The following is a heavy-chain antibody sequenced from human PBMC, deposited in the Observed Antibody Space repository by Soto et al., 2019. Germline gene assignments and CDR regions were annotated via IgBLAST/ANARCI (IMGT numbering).Heavy chain of an antibody. CDR3: AKTPRVGVVAAGGDFDT. D-gene: IGHD2-15*01. Sequence: EVQLLESGGDLVQPGGSLRLSCAASAFTFSNYAMSWVRQAPGSGLEWVSAIGGSGATTYYADSVKGRFTISRDNSQDTLYLQLNSLRAEDTAVYYCAKTPRVGVVAAGGDFDTWGQGTKVTVSS. CDR1: AFTFSNYA. J-gene: IGHJ3*02. CDR2: IGGSGATT. V-gene: IGHV3-23*01.